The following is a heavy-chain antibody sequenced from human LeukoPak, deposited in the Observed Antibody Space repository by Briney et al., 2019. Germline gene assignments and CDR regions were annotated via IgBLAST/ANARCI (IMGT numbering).Heavy chain of an antibody. V-gene: IGHV1-8*01. CDR2: MNPNSGNT. CDR3: ARGLPGYSSGWAAGGY. D-gene: IGHD6-19*01. CDR1: VYTFTSYG. J-gene: IGHJ4*02. Sequence: GASVKVSCKSSVYTFTSYGINWGRQATGQGLEWLGWMNPNSGNTGYAQKFQGRVTMTRNTSISTAYMELSSLRSEDTAVYYCARGLPGYSSGWAAGGYWGQGTLVTVSS.